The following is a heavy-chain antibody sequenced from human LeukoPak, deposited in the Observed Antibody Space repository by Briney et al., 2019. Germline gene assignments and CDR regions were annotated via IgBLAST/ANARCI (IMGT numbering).Heavy chain of an antibody. V-gene: IGHV1-69*04. CDR3: ASEARFASALWY. CDR2: IIPILGIA. Sequence: SVKVSCKASGGTFSSYAISWVRQAPGQGLEWMGRIIPILGIANYAQKFQGRVTITADKSTSTAYMELSSLRSEDAAMYYCASEARFASALWYWGQGTLVTVSS. D-gene: IGHD3-10*01. J-gene: IGHJ4*02. CDR1: GGTFSSYA.